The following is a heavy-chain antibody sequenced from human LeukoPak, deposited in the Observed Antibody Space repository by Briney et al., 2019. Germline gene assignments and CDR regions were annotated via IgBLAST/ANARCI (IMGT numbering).Heavy chain of an antibody. Sequence: SETLSLTCTVSGGSISSGDYYWSWIRQPPGKGLEWIGYIYYSGSTYYNPSLKSRVTISVDTSKNQFSLRLSSVTAADTAVYYCARYCSSTSCYGDWGQGTLVTVSS. CDR2: IYYSGST. CDR3: ARYCSSTSCYGD. J-gene: IGHJ4*02. CDR1: GGSISSGDYY. D-gene: IGHD2-2*01. V-gene: IGHV4-30-4*01.